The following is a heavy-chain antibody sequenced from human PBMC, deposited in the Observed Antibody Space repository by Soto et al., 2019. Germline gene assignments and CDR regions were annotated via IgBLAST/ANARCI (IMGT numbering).Heavy chain of an antibody. J-gene: IGHJ5*02. CDR1: GGSISSGGYY. D-gene: IGHD5-18*01. V-gene: IGHV4-31*03. CDR2: IYYSGST. CDR3: ARASSTRGYSYGYWFDP. Sequence: QVQLQESGPGLVKPSQTLSLTCTVSGGSISSGGYYWSWIRQHPGKGLEWIGYIYYSGSTYYNPSLKTRLTISVDTSKHQFSLKLSSVTAADTAVYYCARASSTRGYSYGYWFDPWGQGTLVTVSS.